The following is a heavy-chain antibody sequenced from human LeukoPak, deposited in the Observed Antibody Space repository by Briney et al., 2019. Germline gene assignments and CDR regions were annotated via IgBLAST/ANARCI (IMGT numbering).Heavy chain of an antibody. CDR3: AKDIQGSY. V-gene: IGHV3-23*01. J-gene: IGHJ4*02. CDR1: GFNFNSAA. Sequence: GGSLRLSCAASGFNFNSAAMTWVRQAPGKGLEWVSLVSSSGANTYYADSVKGRFTISRDNSKNTVYLQMNSLRAEDTAIYYCAKDIQGSYWGQGTLVTVSS. CDR2: VSSSGANT. D-gene: IGHD2-21*01.